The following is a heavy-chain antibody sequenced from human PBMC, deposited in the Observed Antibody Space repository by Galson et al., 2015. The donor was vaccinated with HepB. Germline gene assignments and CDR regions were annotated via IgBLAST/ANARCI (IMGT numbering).Heavy chain of an antibody. Sequence: SVKVSCKASGYTFTGYYMHWVRQAPGQGLEWMGWINPNSGGTNYAQKFQGRVTMTRDTSTSTVYMELSSLGSEDTAVYYCARAVAGFPFDYWGQGTLVTVSS. V-gene: IGHV1-2*02. CDR2: INPNSGGT. CDR3: ARAVAGFPFDY. J-gene: IGHJ4*02. D-gene: IGHD6-19*01. CDR1: GYTFTGYY.